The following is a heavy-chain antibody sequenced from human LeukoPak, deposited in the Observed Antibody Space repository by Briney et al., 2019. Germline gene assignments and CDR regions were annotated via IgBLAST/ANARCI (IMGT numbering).Heavy chain of an antibody. CDR3: ARGFREDGSLND. CDR1: GCTIISYY. V-gene: IGHV4-4*07. CDR2: IYTSGST. D-gene: IGHD5-24*01. J-gene: IGHJ4*01. Sequence: PWETLSLTCTVSGCTIISYYWSWIRQPAGKGLEWVGRIYTSGSTYYNHSLKSRVTMSIDNSKNQFSMKLSSVTAADTAVYYCARGFREDGSLNDWGQGTLVTVSS.